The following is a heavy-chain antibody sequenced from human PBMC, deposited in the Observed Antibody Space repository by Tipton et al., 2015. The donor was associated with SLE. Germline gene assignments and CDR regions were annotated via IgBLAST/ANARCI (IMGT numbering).Heavy chain of an antibody. CDR1: SDSMSSYY. CDR2: INTSGST. V-gene: IGHV4-4*07. Sequence: TLSLTCTVSSDSMSSYYWSWIRQPAGRALEWIGRINTSGSTTYNPSLKGRVTLSLDTSKNHFSLNLSSVTAADTALYYCARGLRTFPRLDIWGLGTKVTVSS. J-gene: IGHJ3*02. CDR3: ARGLRTFPRLDI. D-gene: IGHD4-17*01.